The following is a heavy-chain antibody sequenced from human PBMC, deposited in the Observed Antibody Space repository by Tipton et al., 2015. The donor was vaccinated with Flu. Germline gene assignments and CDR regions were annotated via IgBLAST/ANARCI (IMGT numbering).Heavy chain of an antibody. Sequence: SLRLSCAAPGFSFSTYWMSWVRQAPGKGLEWVANIKQDGSEKYYVDSVKGRFTISRDNAKNSLYLHMNSLRAEDTAVYYCARAVGSSSSYWGQGTLVTVSS. V-gene: IGHV3-7*01. CDR3: ARAVGSSSSY. CDR2: IKQDGSEK. J-gene: IGHJ4*02. D-gene: IGHD6-6*01. CDR1: GFSFSTYW.